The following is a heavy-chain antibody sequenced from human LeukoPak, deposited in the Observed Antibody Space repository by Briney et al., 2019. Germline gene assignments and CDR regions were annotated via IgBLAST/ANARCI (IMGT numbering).Heavy chain of an antibody. CDR2: INHSGST. D-gene: IGHD6-13*01. Sequence: SATPSLTCAVYGGSFSGYYWSWIRKPPGKGLDWIGEINHSGSTNYNPSLKSRVTISVDTSKNQFSLMLSSVTAADTAVYYCARGRYSSSYPAAPYYYYGMDVWGQGTTVTVSS. CDR3: ARGRYSSSYPAAPYYYYGMDV. J-gene: IGHJ6*02. V-gene: IGHV4-34*01. CDR1: GGSFSGYY.